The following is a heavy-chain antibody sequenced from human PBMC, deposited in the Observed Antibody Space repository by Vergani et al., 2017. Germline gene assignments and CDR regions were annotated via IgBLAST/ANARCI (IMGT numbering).Heavy chain of an antibody. D-gene: IGHD3-16*01. Sequence: QVQLVESGGGLVNPGGSLRLSCAASRFTFSDYYMSWIRQAPGKGLEWIGSIYNSGNGDSSSSLKSRVTISADTSKNQFSLRLTSVTAADTAVYYCASGKYYSDSTSHFRGRYFDVWGRGTLVTVPS. CDR3: ASGKYYSDSTSHFRGRYFDV. V-gene: IGHV4-38-2*01. J-gene: IGHJ2*01. CDR1: RFTFSDYY. CDR2: IYNSGNG.